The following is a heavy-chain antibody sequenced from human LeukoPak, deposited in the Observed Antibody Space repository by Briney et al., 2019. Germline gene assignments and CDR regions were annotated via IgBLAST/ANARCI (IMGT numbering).Heavy chain of an antibody. CDR1: GFTFSSYA. CDR2: ISGGSGST. Sequence: GGSLRLSCAASGFTFSSYAMSWVRQAPGKGLAWVSTISGGSGSTYCADSVKGRFTISRDNSKNTLYLQMNSLRAEDTAVYYCAKALSGSYYFDFWGQGTLVTVSS. J-gene: IGHJ4*02. D-gene: IGHD1-26*01. V-gene: IGHV3-23*01. CDR3: AKALSGSYYFDF.